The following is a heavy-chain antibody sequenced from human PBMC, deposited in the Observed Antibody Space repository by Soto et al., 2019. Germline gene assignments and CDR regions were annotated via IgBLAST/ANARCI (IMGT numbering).Heavy chain of an antibody. CDR2: SRDKPQGYST. Sequence: EVQLVESGGVLVQPGGSLRLSCAGSGFTLSDHYIDWVRQARGKGLEWVGSSRDKPQGYSTAYAASVKGRFTTSRDESKNSAYLQMNSLKTEDTAVYYCVRATYFADSSGYTRCLAYWGQGTLVTVSS. D-gene: IGHD3-22*01. J-gene: IGHJ4*02. CDR1: GFTLSDHY. V-gene: IGHV3-72*01. CDR3: VRATYFADSSGYTRCLAY.